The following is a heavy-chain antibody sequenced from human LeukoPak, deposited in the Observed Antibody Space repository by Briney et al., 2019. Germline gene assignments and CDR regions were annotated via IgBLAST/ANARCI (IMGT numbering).Heavy chain of an antibody. CDR1: GFTFSSYS. D-gene: IGHD5-12*01. CDR2: ISSSSTI. J-gene: IGHJ3*02. CDR3: AKVKEGGYDSYDAFGI. V-gene: IGHV3-48*04. Sequence: GGSLRLSCAVSGFTFSSYSMSWVRQAPGKGMEWVSYISSSSTIYYADPVKGRLTISRDNAKNSLYHQMNSLRAEDTAVYYCAKVKEGGYDSYDAFGIWGQGTMVTVSS.